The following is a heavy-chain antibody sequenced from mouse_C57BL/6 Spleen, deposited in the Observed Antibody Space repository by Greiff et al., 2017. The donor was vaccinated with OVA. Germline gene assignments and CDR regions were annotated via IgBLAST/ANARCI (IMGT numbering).Heavy chain of an antibody. CDR3: ARAPPFYD. J-gene: IGHJ3*01. D-gene: IGHD1-1*01. Sequence: QVQLQQSGPELVKPGASVKISCKASGYAFSSSWMNWVKQRPGKGLEWIGRIYPGDGDTNYNGKFKGKATLTADKSSSTAYMQLSSLTSEDSAVYFCARAPPFYDWGQGTLVTVSA. CDR2: IYPGDGDT. CDR1: GYAFSSSW. V-gene: IGHV1-82*01.